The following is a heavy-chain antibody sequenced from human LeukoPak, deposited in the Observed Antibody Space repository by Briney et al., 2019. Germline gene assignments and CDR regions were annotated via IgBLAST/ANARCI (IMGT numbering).Heavy chain of an antibody. V-gene: IGHV1-18*01. D-gene: IGHD2-2*01. CDR2: ISVYNGNT. J-gene: IGHJ4*02. CDR1: GYAFTNYA. Sequence: ASVKVSCKASGYAFTNYAISWVRQAPGQGLEWMGWISVYNGNTNYAQKLQGRVTMTADTSTTTAYMELRSLRSDDTAVYYCARGYCSSATCRHFDYWGEGALVTVSS. CDR3: ARGYCSSATCRHFDY.